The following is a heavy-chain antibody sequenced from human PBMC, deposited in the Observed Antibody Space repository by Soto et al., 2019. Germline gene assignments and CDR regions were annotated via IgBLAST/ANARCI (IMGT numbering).Heavy chain of an antibody. J-gene: IGHJ3*02. CDR1: GYTFTGYY. D-gene: IGHD3-3*01. CDR3: ARDARNDFWSGYYLTSEGDAFDI. Sequence: ASVRVSCKASGYTFTGYYMHWVRQAPGQGLEWMGWINPNSGGTNYAQKFQGWVTMTRDTSISAAYMELSRLRSDDTAVYYCARDARNDFWSGYYLTSEGDAFDIWGQGTMVT. CDR2: INPNSGGT. V-gene: IGHV1-2*04.